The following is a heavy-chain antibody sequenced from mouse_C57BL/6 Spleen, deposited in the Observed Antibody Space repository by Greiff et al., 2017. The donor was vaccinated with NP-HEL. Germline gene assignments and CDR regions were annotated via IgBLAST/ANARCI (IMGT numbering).Heavy chain of an antibody. J-gene: IGHJ2*01. D-gene: IGHD2-4*01. CDR1: GFSFNTYA. CDR3: VRGGGPYYDYLDY. V-gene: IGHV10-1*01. CDR2: IRSKSNNYAT. Sequence: EVQGVESGGGLVQPKGSLKLSCAASGFSFNTYAMNWVRQAPGKGLEWVARIRSKSNNYATYYADSVKDRFTISRDDSESMLYLQMNNLKTEDTAMYYCVRGGGPYYDYLDYWGQGTTLTVSS.